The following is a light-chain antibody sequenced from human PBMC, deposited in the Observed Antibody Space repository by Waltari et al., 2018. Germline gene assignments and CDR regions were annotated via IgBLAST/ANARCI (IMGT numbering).Light chain of an antibody. Sequence: EIVLTQSPCPLPLSPGERAPLSCRASQSVTRSLAWYQQKPGQAPRLLIYGASTRATGVPDRFSGSGSGTDFSLTISRLEPEDFAVYYCQHYVRLPVSFGQGTKVEIK. V-gene: IGKV3-20*01. CDR3: QHYVRLPVS. CDR1: QSVTRS. CDR2: GAS. J-gene: IGKJ1*01.